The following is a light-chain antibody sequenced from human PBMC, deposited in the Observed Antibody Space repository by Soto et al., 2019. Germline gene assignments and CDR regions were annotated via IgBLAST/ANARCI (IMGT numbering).Light chain of an antibody. Sequence: DIVLTQSPCTLSLSPGEGATLSCRASQSVTNSYLAWYQQKPGQAPRLLIYGASSRATGIPDRFSGSGSATDFTLTIARLEPEDFAVYYCQQCGSSPWTFGQGTKVEIK. CDR3: QQCGSSPWT. V-gene: IGKV3-20*01. CDR2: GAS. J-gene: IGKJ1*01. CDR1: QSVTNSY.